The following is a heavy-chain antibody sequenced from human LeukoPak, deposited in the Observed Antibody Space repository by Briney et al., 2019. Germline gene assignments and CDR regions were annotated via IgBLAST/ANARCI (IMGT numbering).Heavy chain of an antibody. D-gene: IGHD2-2*02. CDR1: GYTFTSYG. Sequence: ASVKVSCKASGYTFTSYGISWVRQAPGQGLEWMGWISAYNGNTNYAQKLQGRVTMTTDTSTSTAYMELRSLRSDDPAVYYCARDATLVPAAIHPFDYWGQGTLVTVSS. CDR2: ISAYNGNT. CDR3: ARDATLVPAAIHPFDY. J-gene: IGHJ4*02. V-gene: IGHV1-18*01.